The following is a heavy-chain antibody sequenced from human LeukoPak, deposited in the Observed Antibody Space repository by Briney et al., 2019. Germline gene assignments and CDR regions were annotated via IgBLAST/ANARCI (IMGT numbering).Heavy chain of an antibody. CDR1: GFTFNIYG. CDR2: ISHEGSNQ. V-gene: IGHV3-30*18. CDR3: AKELSSGLPEN. Sequence: GRSLRLSCVASGFTFNIYGMHWVRKAPGKGLEWVAVISHEGSNQYYADSVKGRFTISRDNSKNTVFLQMNSLRAEDTAVYFCAKELSSGLPENWGQGTLVTVSS. D-gene: IGHD6-19*01. J-gene: IGHJ4*02.